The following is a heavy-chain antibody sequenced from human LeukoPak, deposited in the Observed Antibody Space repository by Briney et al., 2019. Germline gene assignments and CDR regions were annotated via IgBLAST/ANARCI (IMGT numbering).Heavy chain of an antibody. V-gene: IGHV3-23*01. J-gene: IGHJ4*02. Sequence: GGSLRLSCAASAFTFSRSAMSWVRQAPGKGLEWVSVISGGGGITNYADSVKGRFTISRDDSKNTLYLQMNSLRAEDTAVYYCAKDGGNSDYFDYWGQGTLVTVSS. CDR1: AFTFSRSA. D-gene: IGHD4-23*01. CDR2: ISGGGGIT. CDR3: AKDGGNSDYFDY.